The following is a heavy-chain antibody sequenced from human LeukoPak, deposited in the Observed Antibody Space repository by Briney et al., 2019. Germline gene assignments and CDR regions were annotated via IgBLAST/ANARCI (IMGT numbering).Heavy chain of an antibody. V-gene: IGHV4-4*07. CDR1: GGSINNYY. Sequence: SETLSLTCTVSGGSINNYYWSWIRQPAGKGLEWIGRIYTRGSTNYNPSLKSRVTMSVDTSKTQFSLKLSSVTAADTAVYYCARGRYCSADICSGGDAFDIWGQGTMVSVSS. CDR3: ARGRYCSADICSGGDAFDI. CDR2: IYTRGST. D-gene: IGHD2-15*01. J-gene: IGHJ3*02.